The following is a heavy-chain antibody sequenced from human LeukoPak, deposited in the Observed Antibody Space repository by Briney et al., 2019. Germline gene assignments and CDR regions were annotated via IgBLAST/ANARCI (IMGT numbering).Heavy chain of an antibody. Sequence: SGGSLRLSCAASGFTFSSYSMNWVRQAPGKGLEWVSSISSSSSYIYYADSVKGRFTISRDNAKNSLYLQMNSLRAEDTAVYYCSTDSSRGYFGSWGQGTLVTVSS. CDR2: ISSSSSYI. CDR3: STDSSRGYFGS. D-gene: IGHD2-2*01. J-gene: IGHJ4*02. V-gene: IGHV3-21*01. CDR1: GFTFSSYS.